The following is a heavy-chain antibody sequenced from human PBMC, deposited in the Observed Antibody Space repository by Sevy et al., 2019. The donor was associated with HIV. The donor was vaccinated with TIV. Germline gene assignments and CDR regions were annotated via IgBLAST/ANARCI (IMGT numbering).Heavy chain of an antibody. D-gene: IGHD3-10*01. CDR3: AKDYSAGITMVRGAYRARGDYFDY. J-gene: IGHJ4*02. Sequence: GGSLRLSCVTSGFTFRTSGMHGVRQSPCKGLEWVAVISYDEAHKNYADSVKGRFSISKDNSKNTLYLQMSSLRTEDTAVYYCAKDYSAGITMVRGAYRARGDYFDYWGQGTQVTVSS. CDR1: GFTFRTSG. V-gene: IGHV3-30*18. CDR2: ISYDEAHK.